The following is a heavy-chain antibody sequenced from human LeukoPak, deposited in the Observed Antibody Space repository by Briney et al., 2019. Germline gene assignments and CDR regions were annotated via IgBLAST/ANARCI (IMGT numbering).Heavy chain of an antibody. V-gene: IGHV4-31*03. J-gene: IGHJ4*02. CDR3: AGGDGSSSTFEY. CDR1: GGSISSGDYY. D-gene: IGHD6-6*01. CDR2: IHYSGST. Sequence: SETLSLTCTVSGGSISSGDYYWSWIRQHPGRGLEWIGYIHYSGSTYYNPSLRSRLTISEDTSKNQISLQLSSVTAADPAVYYCAGGDGSSSTFEYWGQGTLVTVSS.